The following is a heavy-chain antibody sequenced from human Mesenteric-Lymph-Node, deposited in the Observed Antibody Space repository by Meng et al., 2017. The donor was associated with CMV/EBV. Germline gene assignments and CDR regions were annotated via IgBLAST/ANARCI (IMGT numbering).Heavy chain of an antibody. Sequence: VSGGSVSSGSYYWSWIRQPPGKGLDWIGYIYYSGSTNYNPSLKSRVTISVDTSKNQFSLKLSSVTAADTAVYYCARGYLPVSSPPDYWGQGTLVTVSS. CDR3: ARGYLPVSSPPDY. CDR2: IYYSGST. D-gene: IGHD3-22*01. CDR1: GGSVSSGSYY. V-gene: IGHV4-61*01. J-gene: IGHJ4*02.